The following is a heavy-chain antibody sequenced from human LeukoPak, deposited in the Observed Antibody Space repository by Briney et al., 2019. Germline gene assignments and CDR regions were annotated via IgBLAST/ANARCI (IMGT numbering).Heavy chain of an antibody. CDR1: GGSFSGYY. D-gene: IGHD2-15*01. V-gene: IGHV4-34*01. J-gene: IGHJ4*02. CDR2: INHSGST. Sequence: PSETLSLTWAVYGGSFSGYYWSWIRQPPGKGLEWIGEINHSGSTYYNPSLKSRVTISVDTSKNQFSLKLSSVTAADTAVYYCARDVNYCSGGSCYYYFDYWGQGTLVTVSS. CDR3: ARDVNYCSGGSCYYYFDY.